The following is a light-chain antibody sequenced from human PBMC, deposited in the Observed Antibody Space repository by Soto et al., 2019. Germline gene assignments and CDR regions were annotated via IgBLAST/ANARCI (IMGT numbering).Light chain of an antibody. V-gene: IGKV4-1*01. CDR3: QQYGNSPPGT. CDR2: WAS. CDR1: QSVLYNSNNKHC. Sequence: DIVMTQSPDSLAVSLGERATINCKSSQSVLYNSNNKHCLAWYQQKPGQPPKLLIYWASTRESGVPDRFSGSGSGTDFTLTISRLEPEDFAVYFCQQYGNSPPGTFGQGTRLEIK. J-gene: IGKJ5*01.